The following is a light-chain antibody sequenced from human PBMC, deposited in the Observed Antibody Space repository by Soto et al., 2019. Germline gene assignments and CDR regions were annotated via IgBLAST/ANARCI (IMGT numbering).Light chain of an antibody. V-gene: IGLV2-8*01. J-gene: IGLJ1*01. CDR1: SSDVGGYTY. Sequence: QSALTQPASVSGSPGQSITISCTGTSSDVGGYTYVSWYQQHPGRAPKLMIYEVSNRPSGVPDRFSASKSGNTASLTVSGLQAEDEADYYCSSHGGANNFYVFGTGTKLTVL. CDR3: SSHGGANNFYV. CDR2: EVS.